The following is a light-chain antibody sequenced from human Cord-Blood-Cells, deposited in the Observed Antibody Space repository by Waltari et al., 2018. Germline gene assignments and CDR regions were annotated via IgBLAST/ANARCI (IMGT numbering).Light chain of an antibody. V-gene: IGKV1-27*01. Sequence: IQMTQSPSSLSSSVEDRVTITCRTSKGISNYLAWYQQKPGTVPKLIIYAASTLQSGVPSRFSGSGSGTDFTLTISSLQTEDVATYYCQKYNSAPFTFGPGTKVDLK. CDR3: QKYNSAPFT. J-gene: IGKJ3*01. CDR2: AAS. CDR1: KGISNY.